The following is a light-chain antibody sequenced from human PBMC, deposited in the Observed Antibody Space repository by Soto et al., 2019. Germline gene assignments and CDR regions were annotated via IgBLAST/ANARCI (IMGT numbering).Light chain of an antibody. CDR2: GAS. CDR3: QQYNNWPPDRT. CDR1: QSVSSN. V-gene: IGKV3-15*01. Sequence: EIVMTQSPATLSVSPGERATLSCRASQSVSSNLAWYQQKPGQAPRLLIYGASTRATGIPARFSGSGSGTEFTLTISSLQSEHFALYFCQQYNNWPPDRTFGQGTKVEIK. J-gene: IGKJ1*01.